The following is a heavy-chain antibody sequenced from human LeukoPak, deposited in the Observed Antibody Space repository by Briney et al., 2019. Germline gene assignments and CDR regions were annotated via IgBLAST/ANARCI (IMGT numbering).Heavy chain of an antibody. CDR1: GFTFSSYG. CDR2: ISYDGSNK. J-gene: IGHJ1*01. CDR3: AKAPGSGYLQDATTRSYFQH. D-gene: IGHD3-22*01. Sequence: PGGSLRLSCAASGFTFSSYGMHWVRQAPGKGLEWVAVISYDGSNKYYADSVKGRFTISRDNSKNTLYLQMNSLRAEDTAVYYCAKAPGSGYLQDATTRSYFQHWGQGTLVTVSS. V-gene: IGHV3-30*18.